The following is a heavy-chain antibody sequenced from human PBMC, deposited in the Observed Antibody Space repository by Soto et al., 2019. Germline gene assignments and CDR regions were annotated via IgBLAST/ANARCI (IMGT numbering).Heavy chain of an antibody. CDR3: SNTVGDSHNA. V-gene: IGHV4-61*01. J-gene: IGHJ6*02. CDR2: IYYLGGT. Sequence: QVQLQESGPGLVKPSETLSLTCTVSGGSVSSENYYWSWVRQPPGKGLEWIGYIYYLGGTKYNPSLRSRVTMSLDTSKNQFSLKLSSVTVADTAVYYCSNTVGDSHNAWGRGTTVTVSS. D-gene: IGHD3-16*01. CDR1: GGSVSSENYY.